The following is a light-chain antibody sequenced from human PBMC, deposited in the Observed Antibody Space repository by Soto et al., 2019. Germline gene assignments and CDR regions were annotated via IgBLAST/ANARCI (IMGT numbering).Light chain of an antibody. CDR3: HQYNKWPPIT. V-gene: IGKV3D-15*01. J-gene: IGKJ5*01. Sequence: EVVMTQSPATLSVSPGERATLSCRASQTVRDNLGWYQQKPGQPPRLLIYGATTRATGIPARFSGSGSGTEFTLTISSLQSEDFAVYYCHQYNKWPPITFGQGTRLEIK. CDR2: GAT. CDR1: QTVRDN.